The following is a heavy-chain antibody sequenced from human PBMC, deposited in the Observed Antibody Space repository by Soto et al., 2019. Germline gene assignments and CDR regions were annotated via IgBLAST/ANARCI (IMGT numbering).Heavy chain of an antibody. CDR1: GFTFSSYA. D-gene: IGHD3-10*02. J-gene: IGHJ4*02. CDR2: ISSNSGGST. CDR3: ARVFETLDY. Sequence: GSLRLSCAASGFTFSSYAFHWVRQAPGKGLESVSVISSNSGGSTSYANSVEGRFTISRDNSRNTLYLQMGSLRPEDTAVYYCARVFETLDYWGQGTPVTVSS. V-gene: IGHV3-64*01.